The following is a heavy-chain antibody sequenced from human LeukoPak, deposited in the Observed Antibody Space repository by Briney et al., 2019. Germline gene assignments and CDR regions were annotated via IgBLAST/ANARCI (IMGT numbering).Heavy chain of an antibody. V-gene: IGHV1-3*01. CDR1: GYTFTGYY. CDR2: INAGNGNT. Sequence: ASVKVSCKASGYTFTGYYMHWVRQAPGQRLEWMGWINAGNGNTKYSQKFQGRVTITRDTSASTAYMELSSLRSEDTAVYYCAREEGSYYFFDYWGQGTLVTVSS. D-gene: IGHD3-10*01. J-gene: IGHJ4*02. CDR3: AREEGSYYFFDY.